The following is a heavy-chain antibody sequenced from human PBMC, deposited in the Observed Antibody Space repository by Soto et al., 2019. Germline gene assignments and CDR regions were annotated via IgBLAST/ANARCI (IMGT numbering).Heavy chain of an antibody. D-gene: IGHD2-8*01. Sequence: QVQLVQSGAEVKQPGASVKVSCKSSGYTFTHYAMHWVRQAPGQGLEWLGWINTDNGNTAFSQKFKGRVSITMDTSASTAYVDLSSLISEDTAVYYCARQGDSRILRDTFDIWGQGTLVTVAS. CDR3: ARQGDSRILRDTFDI. CDR2: INTDNGNT. V-gene: IGHV1-3*04. CDR1: GYTFTHYA. J-gene: IGHJ3*02.